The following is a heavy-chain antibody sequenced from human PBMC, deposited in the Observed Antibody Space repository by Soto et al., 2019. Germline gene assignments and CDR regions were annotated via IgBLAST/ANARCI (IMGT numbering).Heavy chain of an antibody. CDR1: DYSISSGYY. Sequence: SETLSLTCAVSDYSISSGYYWGWIRQPPGKGPLWIGGIYHTGNTYYHPSLRSRVTISVDTSKNQISLKLTSVTAADTAVYYCARDHDASGSYHYSLDVWGQGNTVTVSS. D-gene: IGHD3-22*01. CDR2: IYHTGNT. V-gene: IGHV4-38-2*02. CDR3: ARDHDASGSYHYSLDV. J-gene: IGHJ6*02.